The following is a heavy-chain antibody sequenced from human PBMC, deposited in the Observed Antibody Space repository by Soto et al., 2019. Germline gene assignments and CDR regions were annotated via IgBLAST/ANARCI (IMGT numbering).Heavy chain of an antibody. CDR3: ARVYCSTIKCKGSFFYYGLDV. V-gene: IGHV3-30-3*01. Sequence: QPGGSLRLSCAASGFTFSSYAMSWVRQAPGKGLEWVALISHDGDKRYYADAVKGRFTISRDNSKNTVSLQMIRLRSEDTAVYYCARVYCSTIKCKGSFFYYGLDVWGRGTTVTVSS. J-gene: IGHJ6*02. CDR1: GFTFSSYA. CDR2: ISHDGDKR. D-gene: IGHD2-2*01.